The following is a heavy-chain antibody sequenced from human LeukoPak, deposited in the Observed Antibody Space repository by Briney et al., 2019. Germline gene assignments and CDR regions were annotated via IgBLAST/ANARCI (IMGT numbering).Heavy chain of an antibody. CDR1: GGSFSGYY. Sequence: PSETLSLSCAVYGGSFSGYYWSWIRQPPGKGMDWIGEINHSGSTNYNPSLKSRVTISVDTSKNQFSLKLSSVTAADTAVYYCARVRGVRGVLMVYATSGMDVWGKGATVTVS. D-gene: IGHD2-8*01. V-gene: IGHV4-34*01. CDR2: INHSGST. J-gene: IGHJ6*03. CDR3: ARVRGVRGVLMVYATSGMDV.